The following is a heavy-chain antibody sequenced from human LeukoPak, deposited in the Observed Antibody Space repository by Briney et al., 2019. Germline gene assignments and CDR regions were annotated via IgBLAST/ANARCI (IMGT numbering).Heavy chain of an antibody. D-gene: IGHD6-13*01. Sequence: GGSLRCYCAASGFTFSSFWMSWVGPAQGMGLVWVANIKQDGNEKYYVDSVKGRFTISRDNAKNSLNLQMNSLRAEDTAVYYCARYGSSWYFDYWGQGTLVTVSS. CDR2: IKQDGNEK. CDR1: GFTFSSFW. V-gene: IGHV3-7*01. J-gene: IGHJ4*02. CDR3: ARYGSSWYFDY.